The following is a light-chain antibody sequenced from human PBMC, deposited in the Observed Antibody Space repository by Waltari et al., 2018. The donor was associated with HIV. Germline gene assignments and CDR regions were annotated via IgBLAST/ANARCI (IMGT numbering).Light chain of an antibody. CDR2: XXS. CDR1: QTVGNTY. CDR3: QQYGSSPQT. J-gene: IGKJ1*01. V-gene: IGKV3-20*01. Sequence: GXLSXSPXXXXTXXCRASQTVGNTYLAWYQQKPGQAPRLLIXXXSSXXTGIPDRFSGSGSGTDFNLTIRRLEPEDFAFYYCQQYGSSPQTFGQGTKVEIK.